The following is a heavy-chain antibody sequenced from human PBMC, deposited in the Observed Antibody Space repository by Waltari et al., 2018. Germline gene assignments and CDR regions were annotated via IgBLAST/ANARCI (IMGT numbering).Heavy chain of an antibody. CDR3: ASPPWVTDED. V-gene: IGHV3-7*01. D-gene: IGHD1-26*01. CDR2: INPDGSEK. Sequence: EVQLVESGGGLVQPGVSLRRSCVASGFTFRNFWLSWVRQAPGKGLEWVANINPDGSEKHYVDSVKGRFTISRDNAKNSLYLLLNNLRGEDTAVYYCASPPWVTDEDWGQGTLVTVSS. CDR1: GFTFRNFW. J-gene: IGHJ1*01.